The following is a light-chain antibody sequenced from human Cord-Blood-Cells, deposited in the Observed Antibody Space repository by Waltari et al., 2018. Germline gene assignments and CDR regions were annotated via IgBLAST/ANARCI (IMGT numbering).Light chain of an antibody. Sequence: QSALTQPASVSGSPGQSITISCTGTSSDVGGYNYVSWYQQDPGRAPKLMIYDVSNRPSGVSNGFSGSKSGNTASLTISGLQAEDEADYYCSSYTSSSTYVFGAGTKVTVL. CDR1: SSDVGGYNY. CDR2: DVS. V-gene: IGLV2-14*01. CDR3: SSYTSSSTYV. J-gene: IGLJ1*01.